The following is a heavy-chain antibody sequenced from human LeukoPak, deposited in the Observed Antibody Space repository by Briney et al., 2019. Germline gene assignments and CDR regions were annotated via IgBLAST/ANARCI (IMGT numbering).Heavy chain of an antibody. J-gene: IGHJ5*02. D-gene: IGHD3-9*01. Sequence: GESLKISCKGSGYSFTNYWIAWVRQMPGKGLEWKGIIYPADSDTRYSPSFQGQVIISADKSINTAYLQWSSLKASDTAMYYCATGGILTGYYKGDYNWFDPWGQGTLVTVFS. CDR3: ATGGILTGYYKGDYNWFDP. CDR2: IYPADSDT. CDR1: GYSFTNYW. V-gene: IGHV5-51*01.